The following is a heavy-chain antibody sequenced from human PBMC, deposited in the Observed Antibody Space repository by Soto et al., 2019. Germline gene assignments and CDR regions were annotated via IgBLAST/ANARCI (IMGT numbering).Heavy chain of an antibody. V-gene: IGHV4-59*01. Sequence: LSLTCTVSGGSISSYYWSWIRQPPGKGLEWIGYIYYSGSTNYNPSLKSRVTISVDTSKNQFSLKLSSVTAADTAVYYCARAGTHYDFWSGYPPRFDYWGQGTLVTVSS. D-gene: IGHD3-3*01. CDR3: ARAGTHYDFWSGYPPRFDY. CDR2: IYYSGST. J-gene: IGHJ4*02. CDR1: GGSISSYY.